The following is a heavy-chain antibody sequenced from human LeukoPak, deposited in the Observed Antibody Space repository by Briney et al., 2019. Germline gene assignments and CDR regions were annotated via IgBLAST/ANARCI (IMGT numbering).Heavy chain of an antibody. CDR3: ARLPQLGSDY. D-gene: IGHD1-26*01. Sequence: GESLKISCKGSGYSFTSYWINWVPQMPGKGLEWMGTIDPSDSYTNYSPSFQGHVTISADNSISTAYLQWSSLKASDTAMYYCARLPQLGSDYWGQGTLVTVSS. CDR1: GYSFTSYW. CDR2: IDPSDSYT. J-gene: IGHJ4*02. V-gene: IGHV5-10-1*01.